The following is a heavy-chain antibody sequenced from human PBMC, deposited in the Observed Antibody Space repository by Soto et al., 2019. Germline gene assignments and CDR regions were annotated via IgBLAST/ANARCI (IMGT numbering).Heavy chain of an antibody. V-gene: IGHV2-5*02. J-gene: IGHJ4*02. Sequence: QITLKESGPTLVKPTQTLTLTCTFSGFSLSTSGVGVGWIRQPPGKALEWLALIYWDDDKRYSPSLKSRLTITKDTTKNQVVLTMTNMDPVDTATYYCAHSDGDYVGAANLDYWGQGTLVNVSS. CDR3: AHSDGDYVGAANLDY. CDR2: IYWDDDK. CDR1: GFSLSTSGVG. D-gene: IGHD4-17*01.